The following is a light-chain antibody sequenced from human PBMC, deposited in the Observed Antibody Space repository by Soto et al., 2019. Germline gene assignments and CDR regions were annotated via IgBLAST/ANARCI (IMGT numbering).Light chain of an antibody. CDR1: SGDVGGDNY. V-gene: IGLV2-14*01. J-gene: IGLJ1*01. CDR3: CSYTGASTYV. Sequence: QSVLTQPASVSGSPGQSVTISCAGTSGDVGGDNYVSWYQQHPGKAPKLLIHAVTNRPSGVSNRFSGSKSGNTASLTISSLQAEDEADYYCCSYTGASTYVFGTGTKLTVL. CDR2: AVT.